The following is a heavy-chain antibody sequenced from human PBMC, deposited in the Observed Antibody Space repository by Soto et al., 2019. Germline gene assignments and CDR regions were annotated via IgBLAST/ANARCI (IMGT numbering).Heavy chain of an antibody. J-gene: IGHJ4*02. CDR1: GFTFSSYA. CDR3: ANSWEDIVVVPAAMIRVFDY. D-gene: IGHD2-2*01. Sequence: GGSLRLSCAASGFTFSSYAMSWVRQAPGKGLEWVSAISGSGGSTYYADSVKGRFTISRDNSKNTLYLQMNSLSAEDTAVYYCANSWEDIVVVPAAMIRVFDYWGQGTLVTVSS. V-gene: IGHV3-23*01. CDR2: ISGSGGST.